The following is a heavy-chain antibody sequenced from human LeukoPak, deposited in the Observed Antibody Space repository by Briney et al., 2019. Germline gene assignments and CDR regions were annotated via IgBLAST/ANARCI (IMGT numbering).Heavy chain of an antibody. CDR1: GGSLSSYY. D-gene: IGHD6-6*01. V-gene: IGHV4-59*01. CDR3: ARVIRSSVGYYHYYYMDV. Sequence: SETLSLTCTVSGGSLSSYYWSWIRQPPGKGLEWIGYIYYSGSTNHNPSPKSRVTISVDTSKNQFSLKLSSVTAADTAVYYCARVIRSSVGYYHYYYMDVWGKGTTVTVSS. J-gene: IGHJ6*03. CDR2: IYYSGST.